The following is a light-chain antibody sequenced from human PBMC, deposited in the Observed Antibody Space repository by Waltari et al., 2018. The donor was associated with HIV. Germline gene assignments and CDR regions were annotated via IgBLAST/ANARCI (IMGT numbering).Light chain of an antibody. CDR3: QQRSSWPLIT. V-gene: IGKV3-11*01. CDR2: DAS. CDR1: QSLSAF. Sequence: EIVLTQSPATLSLSPGERATLSCRASQSLSAFLAWYQQKPGQAPSLLIYDASNRATGIPARFSGRGSGTDFTLNISSLEPEDFGVYYCQQRSSWPLITFGQGTRLEIK. J-gene: IGKJ5*01.